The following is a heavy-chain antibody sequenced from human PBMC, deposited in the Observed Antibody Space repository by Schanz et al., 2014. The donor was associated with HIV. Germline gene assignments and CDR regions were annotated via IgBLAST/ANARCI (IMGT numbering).Heavy chain of an antibody. D-gene: IGHD6-13*01. Sequence: QVQLVESGGGVVQPGRSLRLSCTASGFTFSSSGMHWVRQAPGKGLEWVAAMWYDESHKGYADSVKGRFTISRDNSKKPPYLEMNSLRPEDTAVYYCARETSGFSTSWPPRYHYYGMDVWGQGTTVTVSS. CDR3: ARETSGFSTSWPPRYHYYGMDV. J-gene: IGHJ6*02. CDR2: MWYDESHK. CDR1: GFTFSSSG. V-gene: IGHV3-33*01.